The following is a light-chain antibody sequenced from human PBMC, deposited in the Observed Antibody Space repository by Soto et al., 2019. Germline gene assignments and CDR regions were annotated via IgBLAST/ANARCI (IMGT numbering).Light chain of an antibody. V-gene: IGLV1-40*01. Sequence: QSVLTQLPSVSGAPGQRVTISCTGSSSNIGTGYDVHWYQQLPGTAPKLLIYGNTNRPSGVPDRFSGSKSGTSASLAITGLQAEDEADYYCQSWDSSLSGVVFGGGTKLTVL. J-gene: IGLJ3*02. CDR2: GNT. CDR1: SSNIGTGYD. CDR3: QSWDSSLSGVV.